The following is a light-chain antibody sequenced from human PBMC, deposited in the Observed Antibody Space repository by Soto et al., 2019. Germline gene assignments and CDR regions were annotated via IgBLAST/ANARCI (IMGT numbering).Light chain of an antibody. CDR1: QGISSY. J-gene: IGKJ5*01. CDR2: AAS. CDR3: QQFNDYPIT. V-gene: IGKV1-9*01. Sequence: DIQLTQSPSFLSASVGDRVTITCRASQGISSYLAWYQQKPGKAPKLLIYAASTLQSGVPSRFSGSGSGTEFTLTISTLQPEDFASYYCQQFNDYPITFGQGTRLEIK.